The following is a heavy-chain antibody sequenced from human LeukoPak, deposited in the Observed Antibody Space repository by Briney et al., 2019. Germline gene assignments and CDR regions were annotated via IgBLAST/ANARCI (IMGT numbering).Heavy chain of an antibody. CDR2: IIPIFGTA. Sequence: GSSVKVSCKASGGTFSSYAISRVRQAPGQGLEWMGGIIPIFGTANYAQKFQGRVTITTDESTSTAYMELSSLRSEDTAVYYCARFDLTPYYYGSGSHHWYFDLWGRGTLVTVSS. CDR1: GGTFSSYA. J-gene: IGHJ2*01. CDR3: ARFDLTPYYYGSGSHHWYFDL. V-gene: IGHV1-69*05. D-gene: IGHD3-10*01.